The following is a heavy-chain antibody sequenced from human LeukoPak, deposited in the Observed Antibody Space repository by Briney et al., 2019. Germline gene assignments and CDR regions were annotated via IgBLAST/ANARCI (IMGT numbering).Heavy chain of an antibody. Sequence: GKSLRLSCAASGFTFDDYAMHWVRQTPGKGLEWVSGISWNRGKIDYADSVKGRFTISRDDAKNSLYLQMNSLRAEDTAVYHCAREGRESSGYDYWGQGTLVTVSS. J-gene: IGHJ4*02. D-gene: IGHD3-22*01. CDR3: AREGRESSGYDY. V-gene: IGHV3-9*01. CDR1: GFTFDDYA. CDR2: ISWNRGKI.